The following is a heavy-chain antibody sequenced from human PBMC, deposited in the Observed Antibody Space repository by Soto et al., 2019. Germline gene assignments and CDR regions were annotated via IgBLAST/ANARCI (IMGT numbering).Heavy chain of an antibody. CDR2: INAGNGNT. V-gene: IGHV1-3*05. Sequence: QVQLVQSGAEEKKPGASVKVSCKASGYTFTSYAMHWVRQAPGQRLEWMGWINAGNGNTKYSQKFQGRVTITRDTSASTAYMELSSLRSEETAVYYCASNHLGNTPYGMDVWGQGTTVTVSS. CDR1: GYTFTSYA. CDR3: ASNHLGNTPYGMDV. D-gene: IGHD1-7*01. J-gene: IGHJ6*02.